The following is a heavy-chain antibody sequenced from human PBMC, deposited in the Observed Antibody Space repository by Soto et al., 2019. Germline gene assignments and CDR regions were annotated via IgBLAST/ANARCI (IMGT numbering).Heavy chain of an antibody. CDR2: ISSSGSTI. V-gene: IGHV3-11*01. CDR3: ARVLSLSGIAAAPWYGMDV. CDR1: GFTFSDYY. Sequence: VGSLRLSCAASGFTFSDYYMSWIRQAPGKGLEWVSYISSSGSTIYYADSVKGRFTISRDNAKNSLYLQMNSLRAEDTAVYYCARVLSLSGIAAAPWYGMDVWGQGTTVTVSS. D-gene: IGHD6-13*01. J-gene: IGHJ6*02.